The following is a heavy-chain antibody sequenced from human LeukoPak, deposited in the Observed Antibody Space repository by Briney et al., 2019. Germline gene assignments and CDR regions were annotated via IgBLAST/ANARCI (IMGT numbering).Heavy chain of an antibody. J-gene: IGHJ4*02. V-gene: IGHV1-2*02. CDR3: ARDQPLGCSSTSCYPHVGYY. CDR1: GYTFTGYY. Sequence: GASVKVSCKASGYTFTGYYMHWVRQAPGQGLEWMGWINPNSGGTNYAQKFQGRVTMTRDTSISTAYMELSRLRSDDTAVYYCARDQPLGCSSTSCYPHVGYYWGQGTLVTVSS. D-gene: IGHD2-2*01. CDR2: INPNSGGT.